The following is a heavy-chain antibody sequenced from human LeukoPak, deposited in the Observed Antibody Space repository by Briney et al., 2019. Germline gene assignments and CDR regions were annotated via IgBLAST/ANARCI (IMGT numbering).Heavy chain of an antibody. CDR1: GFTFSSYA. Sequence: GGSLRLSCAASGFTFSSYAMHWFRQAPGKGLEYVSAISSNGGSTYYANSVKGRFTISRDNSKNTLYLQMGSLRAEDMAVYYCARVGTDNWNDSDYWGQGTLVTVSS. CDR3: ARVGTDNWNDSDY. CDR2: ISSNGGST. J-gene: IGHJ4*02. V-gene: IGHV3-64*01. D-gene: IGHD1-20*01.